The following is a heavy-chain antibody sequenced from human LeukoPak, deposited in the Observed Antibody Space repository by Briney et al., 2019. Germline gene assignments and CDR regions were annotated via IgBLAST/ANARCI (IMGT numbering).Heavy chain of an antibody. CDR3: ARASITMVRGVIINPRSYYMDV. CDR1: GGSFSGYY. J-gene: IGHJ6*03. V-gene: IGHV4-34*01. D-gene: IGHD3-10*01. CDR2: INHSGST. Sequence: PSETLSLTCAVYGGSFSGYYWSWIRQSPGKGLEWIGEINHSGSTNYNPSLKSRVTISVDTSKNQFSLKLSSVTAADTAVYYCARASITMVRGVIINPRSYYMDVWGKGTTVTVSS.